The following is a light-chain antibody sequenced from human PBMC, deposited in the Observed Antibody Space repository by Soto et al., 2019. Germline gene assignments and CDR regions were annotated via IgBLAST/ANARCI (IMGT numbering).Light chain of an antibody. CDR1: SSDVGGYNY. V-gene: IGLV2-14*01. CDR3: SSYTSSSTGV. Sequence: QSVLTXPASVSGSPGQSITISCTGTSSDVGGYNYVSWYQQHPGKAPKLMIYEVNYRPSGVSNRFSGSKSGNTASLTISGPQAEDEADYYCSSYTSSSTGVFGTGTKVTVL. CDR2: EVN. J-gene: IGLJ1*01.